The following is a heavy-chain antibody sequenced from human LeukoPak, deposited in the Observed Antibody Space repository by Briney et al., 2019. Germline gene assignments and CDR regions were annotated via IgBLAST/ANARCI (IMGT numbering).Heavy chain of an antibody. CDR2: IYYSGST. CDR1: GGSISSSSYY. V-gene: IGHV4-39*07. Sequence: SETLSLTCTVSGGSISSSSYYWGWIRQPPGKGLEWIGSIYYSGSTYYNPSLKGRVTISVDTSKNQFSLKLSSVTAADTAVYYCVRGGYSYGYGLGLLDYWGQGSLVTVSS. J-gene: IGHJ4*02. CDR3: VRGGYSYGYGLGLLDY. D-gene: IGHD5-18*01.